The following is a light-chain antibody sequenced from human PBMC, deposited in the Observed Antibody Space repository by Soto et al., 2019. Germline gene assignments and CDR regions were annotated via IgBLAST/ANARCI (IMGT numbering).Light chain of an antibody. CDR2: GAS. Sequence: LTESPATRSLSTEEGATLSCRASQSVSRYLAWYQQTPGQAPRLLIYGASNRATGIPARFSGSGAGTDFTLTISSLEPEDSAVYYCLQRSNWLTFGGGTKVDIK. J-gene: IGKJ4*01. V-gene: IGKV3-11*01. CDR1: QSVSRY. CDR3: LQRSNWLT.